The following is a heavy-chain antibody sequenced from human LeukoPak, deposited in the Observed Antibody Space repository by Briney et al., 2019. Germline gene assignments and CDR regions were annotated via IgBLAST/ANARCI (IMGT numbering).Heavy chain of an antibody. CDR3: ARASGRYSDAFDI. D-gene: IGHD1-26*01. J-gene: IGHJ3*02. Sequence: ASVKVSCKASGYTFTGYYMHWVRQAPGQGLEWMGWINPNSGGTNYAQNFQGRVTMTRDTSISTAYMELSRLRSDDTALYYCARASGRYSDAFDIWGQGTMVTVSS. CDR1: GYTFTGYY. V-gene: IGHV1-2*02. CDR2: INPNSGGT.